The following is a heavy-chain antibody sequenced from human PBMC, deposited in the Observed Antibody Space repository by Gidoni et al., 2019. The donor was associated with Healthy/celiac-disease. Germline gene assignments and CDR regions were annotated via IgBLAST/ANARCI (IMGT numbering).Heavy chain of an antibody. CDR1: GFTFDAYA. CDR3: ATGYSSGWPSGYFDY. Sequence: EVKLVESGGVVVQPGGSLRLSCAASGFTFDAYAMHWVRQAPGKGLEWVSLISWDGGSTYYADSVKGRFTISRDNSNNSLYLQMNSLRAEDTALYYCATGYSSGWPSGYFDYWGQGTLVTVSS. D-gene: IGHD6-19*01. V-gene: IGHV3-43D*03. J-gene: IGHJ4*02. CDR2: ISWDGGST.